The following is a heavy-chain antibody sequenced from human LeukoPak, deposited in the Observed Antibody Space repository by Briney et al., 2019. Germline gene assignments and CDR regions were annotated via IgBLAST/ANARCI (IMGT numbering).Heavy chain of an antibody. D-gene: IGHD3-9*01. Sequence: PSETLSLTCTVSRASISSGTHYWVWIRQPPGKGLEFIGNIYYTGGAYYSPSLQSRATLSVDTSKNQFSLRLQSVTAADTATYYCARRKGYEVLTGSQNYFDLWGQGTLVTVSS. CDR3: ARRKGYEVLTGSQNYFDL. CDR2: IYYTGGA. V-gene: IGHV4-39*07. J-gene: IGHJ4*02. CDR1: RASISSGTHY.